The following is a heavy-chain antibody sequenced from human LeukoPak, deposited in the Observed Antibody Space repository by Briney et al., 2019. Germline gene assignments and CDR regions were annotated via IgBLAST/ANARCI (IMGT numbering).Heavy chain of an antibody. V-gene: IGHV3-30*02. CDR1: GFIFSNFG. D-gene: IGHD4-23*01. CDR2: IRDDGSIK. Sequence: GGSLRLSCAASGFIFSNFGMHWVRQAPGKGLEWVAFIRDDGSIKNYADSVRGRFTISRDSSKNTLYLQMNSLRTEDTAVYYCAKVPVVTPGYFDYWGQGTLVTVSS. CDR3: AKVPVVTPGYFDY. J-gene: IGHJ4*02.